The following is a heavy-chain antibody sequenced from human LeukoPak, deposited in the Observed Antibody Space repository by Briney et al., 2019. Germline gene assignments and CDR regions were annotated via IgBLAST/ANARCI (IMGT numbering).Heavy chain of an antibody. CDR1: GYTFTNYY. Sequence: ASVSVSCKTSGYTFTNYYLHWVRQAPGQGLEWMGWISAYSGHTNYAQKLQDRVTMTTDTSTSTAYMELRSLRSDDTAVYYCARDAGTSGSSEDYWGQGTLVTVSS. D-gene: IGHD6-19*01. CDR3: ARDAGTSGSSEDY. CDR2: ISAYSGHT. V-gene: IGHV1-18*04. J-gene: IGHJ4*02.